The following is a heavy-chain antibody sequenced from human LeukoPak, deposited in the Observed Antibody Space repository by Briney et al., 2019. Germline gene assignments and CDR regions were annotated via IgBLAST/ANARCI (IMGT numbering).Heavy chain of an antibody. CDR1: GGSISSHF. CDR2: IYNGGTT. D-gene: IGHD6-19*01. Sequence: KPSETLSLTCTVSGGSISSHFWSWIRQPPGKGLEWIGNIYNGGTTNYNPSLKSGVTISLDTSKNQLSLQLTSVAAADTAVYYCTKATQWLAFDYWGRGTLVTVSS. J-gene: IGHJ4*02. V-gene: IGHV4-59*11. CDR3: TKATQWLAFDY.